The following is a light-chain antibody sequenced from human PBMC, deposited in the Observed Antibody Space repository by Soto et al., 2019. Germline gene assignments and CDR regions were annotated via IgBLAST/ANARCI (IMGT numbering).Light chain of an antibody. Sequence: EIVLTQSPGTLSLSPGERATLSCRASPSLSYTYLAWYQQRPGQAPRLLIYGTSSRATGIPDRFSGSGSGTDFTLTIKRLEPEDFAVYYCQQYGSPPFTFGPGTKVHI. CDR3: QQYGSPPFT. J-gene: IGKJ3*01. CDR2: GTS. CDR1: PSLSYTY. V-gene: IGKV3-20*01.